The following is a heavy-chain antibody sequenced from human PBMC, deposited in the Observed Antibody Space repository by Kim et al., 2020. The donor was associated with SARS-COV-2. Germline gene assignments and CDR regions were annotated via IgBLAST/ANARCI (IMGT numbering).Heavy chain of an antibody. CDR3: EVMGTNASDHFFDF. Sequence: ASVKVSCKASGYKLDSYSVSWVRLAPGQGLQWMGWIAAYTGNTNYAQKFQGRVTLTTDTSTRTAYLDVRSLRTDDTAIYYCEVMGTNASDHFFDFWGQGT. CDR1: GYKLDSYS. J-gene: IGHJ4*02. CDR2: IAAYTGNT. D-gene: IGHD1-7*01. V-gene: IGHV1-18*04.